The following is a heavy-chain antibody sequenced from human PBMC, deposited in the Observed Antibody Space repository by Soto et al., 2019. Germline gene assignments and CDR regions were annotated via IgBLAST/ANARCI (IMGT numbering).Heavy chain of an antibody. CDR2: ISAYNGNT. CDR1: GYTFTSYG. Sequence: ASVKVSCKASGYTFTSYGISWVRQAPGQGLEWMGWISAYNGNTNYAQKLQGRVTMTTDTSTSTAYMGLRSLRSDDTAVYYCARDFLGELLNDYWGQGTLVTVSS. V-gene: IGHV1-18*01. D-gene: IGHD1-26*01. CDR3: ARDFLGELLNDY. J-gene: IGHJ4*02.